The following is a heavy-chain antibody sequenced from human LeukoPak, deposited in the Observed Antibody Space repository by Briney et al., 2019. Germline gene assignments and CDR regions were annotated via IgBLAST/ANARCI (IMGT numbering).Heavy chain of an antibody. D-gene: IGHD3/OR15-3a*01. CDR2: IYYSGST. J-gene: IGHJ3*02. V-gene: IGHV4-39*01. CDR1: GGSISSSSYY. CDR3: ARRPYDFWSGYNAFDI. Sequence: SETLSLTCTVSGGSISSSSYYWGWIRQPPGKGLEWIGSIYYSGSTYYNPSLKSRVTISVDTSKNQFSLKLSSVTAADTAGYYCARRPYDFWSGYNAFDIWGQGTMVTVSS.